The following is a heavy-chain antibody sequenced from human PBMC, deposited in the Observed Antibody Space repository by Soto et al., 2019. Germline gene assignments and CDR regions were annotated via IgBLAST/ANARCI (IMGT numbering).Heavy chain of an antibody. V-gene: IGHV4-39*01. CDR2: IYYSGST. CDR3: ARLVPKDRRDFDY. Sequence: QLQLQESGPGLVKPSETLSLTCTVSGGSISSSSYYWGWIRQPPGKGLEWIGSIYYSGSTYYNPSLKSRVTISVDTSKNQFSLKLSSVTAADTAEYYCARLVPKDRRDFDYWGQGTLVTVSS. J-gene: IGHJ4*02. D-gene: IGHD2-15*01. CDR1: GGSISSSSYY.